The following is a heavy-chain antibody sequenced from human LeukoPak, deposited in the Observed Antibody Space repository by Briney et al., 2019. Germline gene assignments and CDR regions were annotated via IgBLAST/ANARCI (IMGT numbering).Heavy chain of an antibody. J-gene: IGHJ6*02. CDR1: GFTFDDYA. CDR3: AKAGPGFYYYYGMDV. Sequence: PGRSLRLSCAASGFTFDDYAMHWVRHAPGKGLEWVSGISWNSGSIGYADSVKGRFTISRDNAKNSLYLQMNSLRAEDTALYYCAKAGPGFYYYYGMDVWGQGTTVTVSS. D-gene: IGHD3-9*01. CDR2: ISWNSGSI. V-gene: IGHV3-9*01.